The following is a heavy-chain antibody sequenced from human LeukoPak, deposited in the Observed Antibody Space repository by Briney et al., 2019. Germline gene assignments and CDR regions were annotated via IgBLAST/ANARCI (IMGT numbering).Heavy chain of an antibody. CDR1: GFTFHDYA. D-gene: IGHD4-17*01. J-gene: IGHJ2*01. CDR3: VKATSTYGDSDL. CDR2: ITWNSGKI. Sequence: GRSVRLSCTASGFTFHDYAMYWVRQAPGKGLEWVSGITWNSGKIAYADSVMGRFTISRDNAKNSLYLQMNSLKPEDAALYYCVKATSTYGDSDLWGGGTLVTVSS. V-gene: IGHV3-9*01.